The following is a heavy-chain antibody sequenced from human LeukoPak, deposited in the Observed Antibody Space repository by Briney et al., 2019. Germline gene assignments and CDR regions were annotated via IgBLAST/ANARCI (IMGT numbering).Heavy chain of an antibody. CDR2: ISLAGQT. Sequence: SETLSLTCGVSGGSISGTNWWSWVRQPPGQGLEWIGEISLAGQTNYNPSLNGRVTMSLDKSSNQLSLHLTSVTAADTATYFCSRESGPFCPFGYWGQGILVIVSS. CDR1: GGSISGTNW. CDR3: SRESGPFCPFGY. V-gene: IGHV4/OR15-8*02. D-gene: IGHD1-26*01. J-gene: IGHJ4*02.